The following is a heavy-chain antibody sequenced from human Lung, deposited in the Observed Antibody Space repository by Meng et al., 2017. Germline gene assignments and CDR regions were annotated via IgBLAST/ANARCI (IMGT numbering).Heavy chain of an antibody. Sequence: GGPLRLSFAASRFTSSGFAMSWVRQAPGQGLEWVSSISISSTDYADSVKGRFSISRDNSRNTLYLQMSSLRVDDTAVYFCAKDRFYDSSGYYRISNLFDYWGQGTLVTVSS. CDR3: AKDRFYDSSGYYRISNLFDY. J-gene: IGHJ4*02. D-gene: IGHD3-22*01. CDR2: ISISST. V-gene: IGHV3-23*01. CDR1: RFTSSGFA.